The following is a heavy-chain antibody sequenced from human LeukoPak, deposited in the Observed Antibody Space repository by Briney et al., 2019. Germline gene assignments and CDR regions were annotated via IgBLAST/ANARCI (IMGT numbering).Heavy chain of an antibody. D-gene: IGHD5-18*01. CDR1: GGTFSSYA. CDR3: ARDGTRGYSYGFLNY. CDR2: IIPIFGTA. V-gene: IGHV1-69*13. J-gene: IGHJ4*02. Sequence: GASVKVSCKASGGTFSSYAISWVRQAPGQGLEWMGGIIPIFGTANYAQKFQGRATITADESTSTAYMELSSLRSEDTAVYYCARDGTRGYSYGFLNYWGQGTLVTVSS.